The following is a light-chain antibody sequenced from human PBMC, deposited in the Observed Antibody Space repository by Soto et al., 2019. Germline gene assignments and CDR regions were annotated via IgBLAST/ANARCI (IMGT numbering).Light chain of an antibody. CDR2: GAS. V-gene: IGKV3-15*01. Sequence: EIVMTQSPATLSVSPGERATLSCRASQSVSYNLAWYQQKPGQSPRLLIYGASTRATGIPARFSGSGSGTEFTLTISSLQSEDFAVYYCQQYNNWPQTFGQGTRLEIK. CDR1: QSVSYN. J-gene: IGKJ5*01. CDR3: QQYNNWPQT.